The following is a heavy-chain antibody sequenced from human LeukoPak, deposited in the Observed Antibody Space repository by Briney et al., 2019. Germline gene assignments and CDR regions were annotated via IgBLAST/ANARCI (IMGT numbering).Heavy chain of an antibody. CDR2: IYYSGST. V-gene: IGHV4-59*08. J-gene: IGHJ4*02. CDR1: GGSISSYY. Sequence: SETLSLTCTVSGGSISSYYWSWIRQPPGKGLEWIGYIYYSGSTNYNPSLKSRVTISVDTSKNQFSLKLSSVTAADTAVYYCARSSGYYNGSGGFDYWGQGTLVTVSS. CDR3: ARSSGYYNGSGGFDY. D-gene: IGHD3-22*01.